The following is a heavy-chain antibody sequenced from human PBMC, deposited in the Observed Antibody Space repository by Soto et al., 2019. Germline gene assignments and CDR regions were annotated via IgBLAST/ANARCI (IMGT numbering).Heavy chain of an antibody. CDR2: IWYDGSNK. CDR1: GFTFSSYG. Sequence: QVQLVESGGGVVQPGRSLRLSCAASGFTFSSYGMHWVRQAPGKGLEWVAVIWYDGSNKYYADSVKGRFTISRDNSKNTLYLQMNSLRAEDTAVYYCAREGGYDFWSGYDFDYWVQGTLVTVSS. J-gene: IGHJ4*02. V-gene: IGHV3-33*01. CDR3: AREGGYDFWSGYDFDY. D-gene: IGHD3-3*01.